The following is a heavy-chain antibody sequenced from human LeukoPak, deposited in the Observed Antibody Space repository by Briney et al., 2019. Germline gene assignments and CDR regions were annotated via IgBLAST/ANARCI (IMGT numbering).Heavy chain of an antibody. CDR3: ARDKGYKTFDY. CDR2: ISSSGSTI. Sequence: PGGSLRLSCAASGFTFSDYYMSWIRQAPGKGLEWVSYISSSGSTIYYADSVKGRFNISRDNAKDSLFLQMDSLRAEDTALYYCARDKGYKTFDYWGQGTLVTVSS. D-gene: IGHD1-14*01. V-gene: IGHV3-11*04. J-gene: IGHJ4*02. CDR1: GFTFSDYY.